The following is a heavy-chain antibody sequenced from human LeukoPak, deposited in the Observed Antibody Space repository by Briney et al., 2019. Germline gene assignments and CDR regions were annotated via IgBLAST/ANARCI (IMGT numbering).Heavy chain of an antibody. D-gene: IGHD1-26*01. CDR2: INPNSGGT. J-gene: IGHJ3*02. CDR1: GYTFTSYG. CDR3: ARVFGSRRAFDI. Sequence: GASVKVSCKASGYTFTSYGVSWVRQAPGQGLEWMGWINPNSGGTNYAQKFQGRVTMTRDTSISTAYMELSRLRSDDTAVYYCARVFGSRRAFDIWGQGTMVTVSS. V-gene: IGHV1-2*02.